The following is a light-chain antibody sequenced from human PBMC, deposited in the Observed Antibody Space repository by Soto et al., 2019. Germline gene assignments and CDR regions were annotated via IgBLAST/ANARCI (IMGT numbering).Light chain of an antibody. Sequence: EIVLTQSPGTLSLSPGERATLSCRASQSVSSSFLAWYQQKPGQAPRLLIYGASSRATGIPDRFSSSGSGTDLTLTISRLEPEDVAVYYCQQYGSSPLTFGGGTKVEIK. CDR2: GAS. V-gene: IGKV3-20*01. CDR3: QQYGSSPLT. J-gene: IGKJ4*01. CDR1: QSVSSSF.